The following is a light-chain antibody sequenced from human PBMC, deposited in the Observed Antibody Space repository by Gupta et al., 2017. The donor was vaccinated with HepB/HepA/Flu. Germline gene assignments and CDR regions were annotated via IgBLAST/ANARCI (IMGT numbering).Light chain of an antibody. CDR2: GAS. V-gene: IGKV3-15*01. CDR3: QQDNSCPQT. J-gene: IGKJ1*01. Sequence: EIVMTQSPATLSVSPGERATLSCRASQTVNSNLAWYQQKPGQAPRLLIYGASTRANAVADRFSGSGSGTDFTLTISSRQSEDFAVYYCQQDNSCPQTFGQGTKLEIK. CDR1: QTVNSN.